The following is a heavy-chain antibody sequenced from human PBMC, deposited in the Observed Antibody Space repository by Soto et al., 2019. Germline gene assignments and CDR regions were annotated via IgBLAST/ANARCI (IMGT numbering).Heavy chain of an antibody. V-gene: IGHV3-15*01. CDR1: RFSFSNAW. CDR2: IKSLTDGGAT. J-gene: IGHJ5*02. Sequence: PXGSLRLSCAAARFSFSNAWMNWVRQAPGRGLEWVGRIKSLTDGGATDYAAPVKGRFTISRDDSKDTLYLHMNNLKSEDTAMYFCTADLPDNWFDPSGQGTLVTVSS. CDR3: TADLPDNWFDP. D-gene: IGHD3-22*01.